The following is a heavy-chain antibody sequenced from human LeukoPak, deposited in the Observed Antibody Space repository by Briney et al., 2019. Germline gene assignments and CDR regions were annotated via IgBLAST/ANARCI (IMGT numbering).Heavy chain of an antibody. D-gene: IGHD4-17*01. CDR1: GFTFSSYG. CDR2: ISYDGSNK. V-gene: IGHV3-30*03. J-gene: IGHJ4*02. CDR3: ARDLLLTTVTPFDY. Sequence: GGSLRLSCAASGFTFSSYGMHWVRQAPGKGLEWVAVISYDGSNKYYADSVKGRFTISRDDAKNSLYLQMNSLRAEDTAVYYCARDLLLTTVTPFDYWGQGTLVTVSS.